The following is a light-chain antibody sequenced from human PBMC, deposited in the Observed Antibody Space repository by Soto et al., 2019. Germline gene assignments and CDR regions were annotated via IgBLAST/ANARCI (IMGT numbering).Light chain of an antibody. CDR3: SSYTGSSILYF. J-gene: IGLJ1*01. CDR1: SSDVGDYNY. CDR2: EVS. Sequence: QSALTQPASMSGSPGQSITISCTGISSDVGDYNYVSWYQQHPGKAPKLMIYEVSNRPSGVSTRFSGSKSGNTASLTISGLQAEEEADYFCSSYTGSSILYFFGIGTKLTVL. V-gene: IGLV2-14*01.